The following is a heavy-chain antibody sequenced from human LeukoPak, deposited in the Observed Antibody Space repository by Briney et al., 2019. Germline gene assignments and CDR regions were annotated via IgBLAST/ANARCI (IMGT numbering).Heavy chain of an antibody. J-gene: IGHJ6*02. D-gene: IGHD5-18*01. Sequence: SETLSLTCTVSGGSISSYYWNWIRQAPGKGLEWMGNIQYIGSTNNNPSLKSGVTISVDTSKNQFSLKLRSVTAAETAVYYCARVGDTAMVNEYCMDVGGQGTTVTVS. CDR3: ARVGDTAMVNEYCMDV. V-gene: IGHV4-59*01. CDR2: IQYIGST. CDR1: GGSISSYY.